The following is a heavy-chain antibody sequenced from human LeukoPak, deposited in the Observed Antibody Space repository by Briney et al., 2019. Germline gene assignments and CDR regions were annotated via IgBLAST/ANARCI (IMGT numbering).Heavy chain of an antibody. CDR2: IHSCGSTT. CDR1: GFTFSIYW. CDR3: ARDLYGDFDY. J-gene: IGHJ4*02. D-gene: IGHD4-17*01. V-gene: IGHV3-74*01. Sequence: SGGSLRLSCAASGFTFSIYWMHGVRHVPGKGRVGVSRIHSCGSTTLYADCVKGRFTISRVNAKNTVHLQMNSLSTEDTSVFYCARDLYGDFDYRGQGALVTVSS.